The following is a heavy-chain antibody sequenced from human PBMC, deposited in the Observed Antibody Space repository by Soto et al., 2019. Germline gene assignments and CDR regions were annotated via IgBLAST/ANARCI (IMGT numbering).Heavy chain of an antibody. CDR1: GGSISSSSYY. D-gene: IGHD3-3*01. CDR3: ARHGETAYYDFWSGRNGWFDP. CDR2: IYYSGST. J-gene: IGHJ5*02. V-gene: IGHV4-39*01. Sequence: QLQLQESGPGLVKPSETLSLTCTVSGGSISSSSYYWGWIRQPPGKGLEWIGSIYYSGSTYYNPSLTSRVTISVDTSKNQFSLKLSSVTAADTAVYYCARHGETAYYDFWSGRNGWFDPWGQGTLVTVSS.